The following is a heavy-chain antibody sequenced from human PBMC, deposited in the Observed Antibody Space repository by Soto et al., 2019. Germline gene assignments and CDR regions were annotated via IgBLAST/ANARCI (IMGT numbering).Heavy chain of an antibody. Sequence: QVQLQESGPGLVKPSGTLSLTCAVSGASFTSNDWWTWVRQPPGRGLEWIGEIYRTGSTNYNPSLKSRVTISLDKADNQFSLKVTSLTAADTAVYYCASRDPGTSVDYWGQGTLVTVSS. CDR3: ASRDPGTSVDY. D-gene: IGHD1-7*01. CDR2: IYRTGST. CDR1: GASFTSNDW. V-gene: IGHV4-4*02. J-gene: IGHJ4*02.